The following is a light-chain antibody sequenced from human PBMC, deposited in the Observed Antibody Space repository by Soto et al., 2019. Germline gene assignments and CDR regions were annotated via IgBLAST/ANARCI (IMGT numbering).Light chain of an antibody. Sequence: QSALSQPASASGSPGHSITISCTGASSDIGDYNYVSWYQQHPGKAPKLIISEVTNRPSGVSNRFSGSKSGNTASLTISGLQAEDDADYYCISFRGTDSHYVFGTGTKVTVL. CDR2: EVT. CDR1: SSDIGDYNY. V-gene: IGLV2-14*01. CDR3: ISFRGTDSHYV. J-gene: IGLJ1*01.